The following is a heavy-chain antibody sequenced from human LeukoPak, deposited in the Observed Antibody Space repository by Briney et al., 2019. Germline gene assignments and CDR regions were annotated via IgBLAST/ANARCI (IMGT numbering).Heavy chain of an antibody. D-gene: IGHD2-2*01. Sequence: GGSLRLSCAASGFTFSSYAMSWVRQAPGKGLEWVSAISGSGGNTYYADSVKGRFTISRDNSKNTLYLQMNSLRAEDTAVYYCAKSPYIVVVPSAITYFDYWGQGTLVTVSS. CDR3: AKSPYIVVVPSAITYFDY. CDR1: GFTFSSYA. CDR2: ISGSGGNT. J-gene: IGHJ4*02. V-gene: IGHV3-23*01.